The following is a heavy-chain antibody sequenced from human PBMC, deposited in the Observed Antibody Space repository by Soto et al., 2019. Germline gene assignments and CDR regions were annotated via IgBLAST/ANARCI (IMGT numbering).Heavy chain of an antibody. V-gene: IGHV3-9*01. CDR1: GFTFDDYA. CDR2: ISWNSGSI. D-gene: IGHD2-8*01. Sequence: EVQLVESGGGLVQPGRSLRLSCAASGFTFDDYAMHWVRQAPGKGLEWGAGISWNSGSIGYADSVKGRFTISRDNAKNALYPQMNSLRAEDKALYYYAKGMGPDCNNGVCYTPDYYYYSMDVWGQGTTVTVSS. CDR3: AKGMGPDCNNGVCYTPDYYYYSMDV. J-gene: IGHJ6*02.